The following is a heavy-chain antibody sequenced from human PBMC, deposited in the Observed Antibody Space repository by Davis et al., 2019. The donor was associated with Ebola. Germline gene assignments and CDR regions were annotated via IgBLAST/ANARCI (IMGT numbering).Heavy chain of an antibody. CDR2: INAGNGNT. V-gene: IGHV1-3*01. CDR1: GYTFTSYA. J-gene: IGHJ5*02. D-gene: IGHD3-3*01. Sequence: ASVKVSCKASGYTFTSYAMHWVRQAPGQRLEWMGWINAGNGNTKYSQKFQGRVTITRDTSASTAYMELSSLRSEDTAVYYCARDPQVLTIFGVVTPGFDPWGQGTLVTVSS. CDR3: ARDPQVLTIFGVVTPGFDP.